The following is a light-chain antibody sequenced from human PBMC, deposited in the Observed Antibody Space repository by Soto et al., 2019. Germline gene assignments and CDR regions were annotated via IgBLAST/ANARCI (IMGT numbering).Light chain of an antibody. CDR1: QSVRSN. J-gene: IGKJ2*01. CDR2: GAS. V-gene: IGKV3-15*01. CDR3: QQYNNWPPMYT. Sequence: EIVMTQSPATLSVSPGERATLSCRASQSVRSNLAWYQQKPGQAPRLLIYGASTRATGIPARFSGSGSGTEFTLTIRSLQSEDFEVYYCQQYNNWPPMYTFGQGTKLEIK.